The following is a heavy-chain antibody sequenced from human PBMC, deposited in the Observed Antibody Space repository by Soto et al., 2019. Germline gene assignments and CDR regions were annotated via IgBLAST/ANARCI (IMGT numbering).Heavy chain of an antibody. D-gene: IGHD3-16*01. J-gene: IGHJ4*02. CDR1: GGSISSYY. V-gene: IGHV4-59*08. Sequence: SETLALTCTVSGGSISSYYWSWIRQPPGKGLEWIGYIYYSGSTNYNPSLKSRVTISVDTSKNQFSLKLSSVTAADTAVYYCARRWGDYFDYWGQGTLVTVSS. CDR2: IYYSGST. CDR3: ARRWGDYFDY.